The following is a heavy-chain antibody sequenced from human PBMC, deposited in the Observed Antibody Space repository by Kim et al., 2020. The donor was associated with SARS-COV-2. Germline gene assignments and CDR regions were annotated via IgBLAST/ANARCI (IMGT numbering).Heavy chain of an antibody. V-gene: IGHV4-34*01. J-gene: IGHJ6*02. CDR3: ARGLYYGSGSYMDV. D-gene: IGHD3-10*01. Sequence: NPSLNSRVTISVDTSKNQFSLRLSSVTAADTAVYYCARGLYYGSGSYMDVWGQGTTVTVSS.